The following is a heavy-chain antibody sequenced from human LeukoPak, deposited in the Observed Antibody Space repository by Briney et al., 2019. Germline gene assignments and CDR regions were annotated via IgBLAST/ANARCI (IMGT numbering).Heavy chain of an antibody. CDR3: ASPPDYGDLSWALHI. V-gene: IGHV1-69*04. D-gene: IGHD4-17*01. CDR1: GGTFSNYA. Sequence: GASVKVSCKASGGTFSNYAISWVRQAPGQGLEWMGRIIPILGIANYAQKLHGRVTIIADRSTNTAYMELSNLRSEDTAVYYCASPPDYGDLSWALHIWGQGTMLTVSS. J-gene: IGHJ3*02. CDR2: IIPILGIA.